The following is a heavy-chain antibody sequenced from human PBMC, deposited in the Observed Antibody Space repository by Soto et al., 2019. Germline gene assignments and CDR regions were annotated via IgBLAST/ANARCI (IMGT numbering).Heavy chain of an antibody. D-gene: IGHD6-13*01. CDR2: ISANNGTT. CDR1: GGTFSSYA. Sequence: GASVKVSCKASGGTFSSYAISWVRQAPGQGLEWMGGISANNGTTNYAQKFQGRVTMTTDTSTSTAYMELRSLRSDDTAVYYCARVVPNSSSWTGDWFDPWGQGTLVTVSS. CDR3: ARVVPNSSSWTGDWFDP. V-gene: IGHV1-18*01. J-gene: IGHJ5*02.